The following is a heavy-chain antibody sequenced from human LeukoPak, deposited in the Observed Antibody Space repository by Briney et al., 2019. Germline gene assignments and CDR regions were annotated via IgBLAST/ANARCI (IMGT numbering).Heavy chain of an antibody. J-gene: IGHJ4*02. D-gene: IGHD5-12*01. CDR2: IYSGGST. CDR1: GFTFGDYA. Sequence: GGSLRLSCTASGFTFGDYAMSWFRQAPGKGLEWVSVIYSGGSTYYADSVKGRFTISRHNSKNTLYLQMNSLRAEDTAVYYCAREFGYGDDYWGQGTLVTVSS. CDR3: AREFGYGDDY. V-gene: IGHV3-53*04.